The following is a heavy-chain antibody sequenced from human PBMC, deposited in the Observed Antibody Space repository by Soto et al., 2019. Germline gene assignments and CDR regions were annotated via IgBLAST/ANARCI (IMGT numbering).Heavy chain of an antibody. J-gene: IGHJ5*02. CDR2: IYWNDDK. D-gene: IGHD6-19*01. V-gene: IGHV2-5*01. Sequence: GSGPTLVNPTQTLTLTCIFSGFSLRTSGVGVGWIRQPPGKALEWLGFIYWNDDKRYSPSLKSGLTITKDTSKNQVVLTMTNMDPVDTATYYCAKSGSSGWYGWFDPWGQGTLVTVSS. CDR3: AKSGSSGWYGWFDP. CDR1: GFSLRTSGVG.